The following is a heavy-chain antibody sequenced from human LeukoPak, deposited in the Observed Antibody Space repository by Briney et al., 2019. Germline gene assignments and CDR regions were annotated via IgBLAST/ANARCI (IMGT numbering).Heavy chain of an antibody. CDR2: INPNSGGT. D-gene: IGHD6-6*01. V-gene: IGHV1-2*02. Sequence: ASVKVSCKASGYTFTSYYMHWVRQAPGQGLEWMGWINPNSGGTNYAQKFQGRVTMTRDTSISTAYMELSRLRSDDTAVYYCARCSSSSRTVYFDYWGQGTLVTVSS. CDR1: GYTFTSYY. J-gene: IGHJ4*02. CDR3: ARCSSSSRTVYFDY.